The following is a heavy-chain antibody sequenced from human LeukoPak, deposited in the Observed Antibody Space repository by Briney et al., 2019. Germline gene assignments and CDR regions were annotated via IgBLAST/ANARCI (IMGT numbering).Heavy chain of an antibody. CDR2: IYSSENT. Sequence: SETLSLTCIVSGGSITSYYWSWIRQPPGKGLEWIGYIYSSENTNYNPSLKSRVTISVDTSKNQFSLKLSSVTAADTAVYFCAGRSRSGWYYDYWGQGTLVTVSP. CDR3: AGRSRSGWYYDY. J-gene: IGHJ4*02. D-gene: IGHD6-19*01. CDR1: GGSITSYY. V-gene: IGHV4-59*01.